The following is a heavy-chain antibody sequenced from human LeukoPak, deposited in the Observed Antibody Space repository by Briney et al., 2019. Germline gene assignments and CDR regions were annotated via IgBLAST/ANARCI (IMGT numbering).Heavy chain of an antibody. J-gene: IGHJ4*02. D-gene: IGHD6-19*01. CDR3: ARRGGTAVAGDY. Sequence: ASVKVSCKAPGYTFTSYGISWVRQAPGQGLEWMGWISAYNGNTNYAQKLQSRVTMTTDTSTSTAYMEPRSLRSDDTAVYYCARRGGTAVAGDYWGQGTLVTVSS. V-gene: IGHV1-18*01. CDR1: GYTFTSYG. CDR2: ISAYNGNT.